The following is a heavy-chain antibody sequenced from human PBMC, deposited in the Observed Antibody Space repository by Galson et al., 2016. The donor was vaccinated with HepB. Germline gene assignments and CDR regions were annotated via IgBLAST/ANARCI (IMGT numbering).Heavy chain of an antibody. D-gene: IGHD6-19*01. V-gene: IGHV3-66*03. CDR3: ARDPGYSRGWYPTRLDP. J-gene: IGHJ5*02. CDR1: GFTVSNNY. Sequence: SLRLSCAASGFTVSNNYLKWVRQAPGKGLEWVSLIYSSGSTFYADSVKGRFSISRDSSATTVYLQMNSLRSEDTAVYFCARDPGYSRGWYPTRLDPWGQGTLVTVSS. CDR2: IYSSGST.